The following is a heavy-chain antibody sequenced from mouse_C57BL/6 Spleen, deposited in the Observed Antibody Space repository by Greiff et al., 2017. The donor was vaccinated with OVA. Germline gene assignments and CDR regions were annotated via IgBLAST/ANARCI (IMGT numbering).Heavy chain of an antibody. CDR1: GYTFTSYW. CDR2: IDPSDSET. D-gene: IGHD2-5*01. J-gene: IGHJ2*01. V-gene: IGHV1-52*01. Sequence: QVQLQQSGAELVRPGSSVKLSCKASGYTFTSYWMHWVKQRPIQGLEWIGNIDPSDSETHYTQKFKDKATLTVDKSSSTAYMQLSSLTSEDFAVYYCARENYSNLYCDYWGQGTTLTVSS. CDR3: ARENYSNLYCDY.